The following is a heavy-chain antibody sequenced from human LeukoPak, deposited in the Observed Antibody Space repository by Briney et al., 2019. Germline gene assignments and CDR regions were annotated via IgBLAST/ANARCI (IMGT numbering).Heavy chain of an antibody. Sequence: GGSLRISFAAPGFTFSSYAISLGRPAPGKGLEWVSAIAGSGVNTYYADSAKGRFTISRDNSKNTLYLQMNSLRGEDTAVYHCAKDRMVTTGLGALDIWGPGTMVTVSS. CDR2: IAGSGVNT. J-gene: IGHJ3*02. CDR1: GFTFSSYA. CDR3: AKDRMVTTGLGALDI. V-gene: IGHV3-23*01. D-gene: IGHD4-17*01.